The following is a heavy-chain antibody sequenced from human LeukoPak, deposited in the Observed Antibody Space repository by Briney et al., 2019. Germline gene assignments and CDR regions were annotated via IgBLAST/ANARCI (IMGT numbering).Heavy chain of an antibody. CDR2: VNYNGS. Sequence: SETLSLTCAVYGGSFSGYLWSWIRQPPGKGLEWLGEVNYNGSNYNPSLRSRVTMSVDTSKNQFSLKLRSVTAADTAVYYCGRSEDAFDIWGQGTMVTVSS. V-gene: IGHV4-34*01. J-gene: IGHJ3*02. CDR3: GRSEDAFDI. CDR1: GGSFSGYL.